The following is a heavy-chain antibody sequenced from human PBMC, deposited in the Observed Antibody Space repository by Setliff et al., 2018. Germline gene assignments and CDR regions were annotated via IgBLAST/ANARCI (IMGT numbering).Heavy chain of an antibody. J-gene: IGHJ1*01. CDR3: ARDPWQWLTTFPSAEYFQH. D-gene: IGHD6-19*01. CDR1: GGTFSSYA. Sequence: GASVKVSCTASGGTFSSYAISWVRQAPGQGLEWMGRTIPIFGTANYAQKFQGSVTITANQSTSTAYMELSILRSEDTAVYYCARDPWQWLTTFPSAEYFQHWGRVTLVTVSS. V-gene: IGHV1-69*13. CDR2: TIPIFGTA.